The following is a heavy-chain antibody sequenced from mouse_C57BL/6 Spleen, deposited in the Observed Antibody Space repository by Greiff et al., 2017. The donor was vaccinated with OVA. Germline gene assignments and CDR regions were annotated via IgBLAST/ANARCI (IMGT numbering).Heavy chain of an antibody. J-gene: IGHJ4*01. V-gene: IGHV1-69*01. CDR2: IDPSDSYT. CDR3: ARSTTVVGYYYAMDY. D-gene: IGHD1-1*01. CDR1: GYTFTSYW. Sequence: QVQLQQSGAELVMPGASVKLSCKASGYTFTSYWMHWVKQRPGQGLEWIGEIDPSDSYTNYNQKLKGKSTLTVDKSSSTAYMQLSSLTSEASAVYYCARSTTVVGYYYAMDYWGQGTSVTVSS.